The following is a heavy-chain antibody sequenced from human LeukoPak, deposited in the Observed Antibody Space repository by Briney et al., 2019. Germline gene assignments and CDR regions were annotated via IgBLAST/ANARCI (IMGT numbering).Heavy chain of an antibody. D-gene: IGHD3-3*01. V-gene: IGHV3-74*01. CDR2: IKGDGIST. Sequence: GGSLRLSCTASGFTFSDYGMNWVRHAPGQGLVWVSRIKGDGISTNYADSVKGRFTISRDIAKNTLYLQMNSLRAEDTGVYYCAKDHYWSIDYWGRGTLVTVSS. CDR3: AKDHYWSIDY. CDR1: GFTFSDYG. J-gene: IGHJ4*02.